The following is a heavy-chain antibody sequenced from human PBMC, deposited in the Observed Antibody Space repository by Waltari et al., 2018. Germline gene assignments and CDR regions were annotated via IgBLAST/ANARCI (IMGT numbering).Heavy chain of an antibody. CDR2: INPSGGST. CDR1: GYTFTSYC. CDR3: ARDGSYDFWSGYYDY. D-gene: IGHD3-3*01. J-gene: IGHJ4*02. V-gene: IGHV1-46*01. Sequence: QVQLVQSGAEVKKPGASVKVSCKASGYTFTSYCMHWVRQAPGQGLEWMGIINPSGGSTSYAQKFQGRVTMTRDTDTSTVYMELSSLRSEDTAVYYCARDGSYDFWSGYYDYWGQGTLVTVSS.